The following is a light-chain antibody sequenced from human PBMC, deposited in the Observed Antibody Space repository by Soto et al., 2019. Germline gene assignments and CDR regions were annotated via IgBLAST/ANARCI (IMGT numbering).Light chain of an antibody. CDR3: QTWGSGIRVV. J-gene: IGLJ2*01. V-gene: IGLV4-69*01. Sequence: QSVLTQSPSASASLGASVKLTCTLSSGHSSYAIAWHQQQPEKGPRHLMKLNSDGSHSKGDGIPDRFSGSSSGAERYLTISSLQSEDEADYYCQTWGSGIRVVFGGGTKLTVL. CDR1: SGHSSYA. CDR2: LNSDGSH.